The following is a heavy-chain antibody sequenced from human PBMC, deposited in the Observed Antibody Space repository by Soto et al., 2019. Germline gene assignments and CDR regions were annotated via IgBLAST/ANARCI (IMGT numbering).Heavy chain of an antibody. D-gene: IGHD3-9*01. Sequence: ASVKVSCKASGYTFTGYYMHWVRQAPGQGLEWMGWINPNSGGTNYAQKFQGRVTMTRDTSISTAYMELSRLRSDDTAVYYCARGSEVLRYFDPPGAFDIWGPGTMVTVSS. CDR3: ARGSEVLRYFDPPGAFDI. CDR1: GYTFTGYY. J-gene: IGHJ3*02. CDR2: INPNSGGT. V-gene: IGHV1-2*02.